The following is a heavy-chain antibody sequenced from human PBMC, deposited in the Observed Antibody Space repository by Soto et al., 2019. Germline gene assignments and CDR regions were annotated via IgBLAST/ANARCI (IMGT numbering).Heavy chain of an antibody. V-gene: IGHV3-33*01. CDR1: GFTFSRYG. CDR3: ARDRGDDYGGPSAFDI. D-gene: IGHD4-17*01. CDR2: IWYDGSNK. Sequence: GGSLRLSCAASGFTFSRYGMHWVRQAPGKGLEWVAVIWYDGSNKYYADSVKGRFTISRDNSKNTLYLQMNSLRAEDTAVYYCARDRGDDYGGPSAFDIWGQGTMVTVSS. J-gene: IGHJ3*02.